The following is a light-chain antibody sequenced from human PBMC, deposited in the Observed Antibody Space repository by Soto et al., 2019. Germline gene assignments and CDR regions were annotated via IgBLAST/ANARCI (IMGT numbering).Light chain of an antibody. J-gene: IGKJ3*01. CDR1: QSVSSSY. Sequence: EIVLTQSPGTLSLSPGERATLSCRASQSVSSSYLAWYQQKPGQAPRLLIYGASSRATGIPDRFSGSGSGTEFPLTISRLEPEDFAVYYCQHYGSSALFGPGTKVDIK. CDR2: GAS. V-gene: IGKV3-20*01. CDR3: QHYGSSAL.